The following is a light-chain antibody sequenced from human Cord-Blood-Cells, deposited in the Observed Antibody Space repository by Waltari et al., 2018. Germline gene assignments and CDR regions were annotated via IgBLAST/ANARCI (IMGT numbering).Light chain of an antibody. CDR1: SSDVCGYNY. CDR3: CSYAGSYTYVV. J-gene: IGLJ2*01. V-gene: IGLV2-11*01. Sequence: QSALTQPRSVSGSPGQSVTIPCTGTSSDVCGYNYVSWYQQPPGKAPKLMIYDVSKRPSGVPDRFSGSKSGNTASLTISGLQAEDEADYYCCSYAGSYTYVVFGGGTKLTVL. CDR2: DVS.